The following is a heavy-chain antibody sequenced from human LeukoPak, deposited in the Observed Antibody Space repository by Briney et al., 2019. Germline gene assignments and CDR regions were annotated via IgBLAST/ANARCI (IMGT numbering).Heavy chain of an antibody. J-gene: IGHJ4*02. D-gene: IGHD5-24*01. CDR3: ARAPPGGYKTYFDY. CDR1: GGSISNYY. CDR2: IYYSGST. V-gene: IGHV4-59*01. Sequence: PSETLSLTCTVSGGSISNYYWSWIRQPPGKGLEWIGFIYYSGSTNYNPSLKSRVTISVDTSKNQFSLNLTSVTTADTAVYYCARAPPGGYKTYFDYWGQGTLVTVFS.